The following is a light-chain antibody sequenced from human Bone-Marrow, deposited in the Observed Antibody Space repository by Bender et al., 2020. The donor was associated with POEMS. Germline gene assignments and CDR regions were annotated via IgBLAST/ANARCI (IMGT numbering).Light chain of an antibody. CDR3: LSGDEDNMRV. V-gene: IGLV3-22*01. CDR1: ALPDQY. J-gene: IGLJ3*02. CDR2: QDM. Sequence: SFELTQPPSVSVSPGQTARITCSGDALPDQYVHWYQQKPGQSPVLVMYQDMKRPSGIPGRFSGSNSGNTATLTISRVLTEDEADYYCLSGDEDNMRVFGGGTKLTVL.